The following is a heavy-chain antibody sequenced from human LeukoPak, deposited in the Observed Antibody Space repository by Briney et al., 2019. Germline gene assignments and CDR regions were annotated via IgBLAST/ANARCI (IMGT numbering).Heavy chain of an antibody. Sequence: ASVKVSCKASGYTFTSYGISWVRQAPGQGLEWMGWISAYNGNTNYAQKLQGRVTMTTDTSTSTAYMELRSLRSDDTAVYYCARHPPPTYYYDSSGYYYFDYWSQGTLVTVSS. CDR3: ARHPPPTYYYDSSGYYYFDY. CDR1: GYTFTSYG. J-gene: IGHJ4*02. V-gene: IGHV1-18*01. D-gene: IGHD3-22*01. CDR2: ISAYNGNT.